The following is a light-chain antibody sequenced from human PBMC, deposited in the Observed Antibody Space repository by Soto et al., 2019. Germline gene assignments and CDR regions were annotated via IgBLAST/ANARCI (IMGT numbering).Light chain of an antibody. V-gene: IGKV3-11*01. Sequence: EIVLTQSPVSLSFCPGERAILSCRASERVRSFLAWYQQNPGLAPRLLIYDASNRATGIDARFSGSGSGTDVTLTISSLETEDFAVYYCQQSSYLPPYTFRQGTKMEIK. CDR3: QQSSYLPPYT. J-gene: IGKJ2*01. CDR1: ERVRSF. CDR2: DAS.